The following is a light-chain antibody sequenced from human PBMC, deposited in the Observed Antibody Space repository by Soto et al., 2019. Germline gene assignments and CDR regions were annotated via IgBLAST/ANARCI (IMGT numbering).Light chain of an antibody. CDR1: QSVSTK. Sequence: EIVMTESAVTLSVSPGERATLSSRASQSVSTKLAWYQQKPGQAPRLLIFGASIRATGIPDRFSGSGSGTDFTLTISGLEPEDFAVYYCQQYGSSPSTFGQGTKVDI. J-gene: IGKJ1*01. V-gene: IGKV3-20*01. CDR3: QQYGSSPST. CDR2: GAS.